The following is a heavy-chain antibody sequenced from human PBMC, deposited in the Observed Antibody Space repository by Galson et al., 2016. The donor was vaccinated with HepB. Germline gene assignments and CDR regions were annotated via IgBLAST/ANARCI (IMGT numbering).Heavy chain of an antibody. CDR3: ARQTEVAVDNAFDL. Sequence: SETLSLTCMVSGGSISGSSRYWGWIRQPPGKGLEWIGTIYDSGMTYGSLSLKSRVTISVDTSKNLFALRLSSVTAADTAVYYCARQTEVAVDNAFDLWGQVTMVTVSS. V-gene: IGHV4-39*01. CDR2: IYDSGMT. CDR1: GGSISGSSRY. J-gene: IGHJ3*01. D-gene: IGHD1-14*01.